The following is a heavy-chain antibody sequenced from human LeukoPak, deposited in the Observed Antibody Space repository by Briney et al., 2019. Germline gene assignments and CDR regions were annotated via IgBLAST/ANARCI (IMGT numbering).Heavy chain of an antibody. D-gene: IGHD3-22*01. J-gene: IGHJ5*02. Sequence: GGSLRLSCAASGFIFSTYYMHWVRQAPGKGLVWVSRINSDGSSASYADSVKGRFTISRDNAKNTLYLQMNSLRAEDTAVYYCARGGGYGLSFDPWGQGTLVTVSS. CDR2: INSDGSSA. V-gene: IGHV3-74*01. CDR1: GFIFSTYY. CDR3: ARGGGYGLSFDP.